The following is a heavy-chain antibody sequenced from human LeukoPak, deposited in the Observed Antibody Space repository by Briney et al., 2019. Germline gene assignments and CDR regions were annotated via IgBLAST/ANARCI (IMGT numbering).Heavy chain of an antibody. D-gene: IGHD6-13*01. CDR2: IIPIFGTA. CDR3: ARAGYSSSWYSYFDY. CDR1: GGTFSSCA. V-gene: IGHV1-69*06. J-gene: IGHJ4*02. Sequence: ASVKVSCKASGGTFSSCAISWVRQAPGQGLEWMGGIIPIFGTANYAQKFQGRVTITAYKSTSTAYMELSSLRSEDTAVYYCARAGYSSSWYSYFDYWGQGTLVTVSS.